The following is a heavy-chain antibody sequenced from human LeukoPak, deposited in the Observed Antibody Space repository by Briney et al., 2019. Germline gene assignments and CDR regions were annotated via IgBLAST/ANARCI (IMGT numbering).Heavy chain of an antibody. Sequence: SETLSLTCTVSGGSISSSSYYWGWIRQPPGKGLEWIGNIYYSGSTYYNPSLKSRVTISVDTSNNQFSLKLSSVTAADTAVYYCARVGRSAAAGTSDYWGQGTLVTVSS. J-gene: IGHJ4*02. D-gene: IGHD6-13*01. V-gene: IGHV4-39*07. CDR2: IYYSGST. CDR3: ARVGRSAAAGTSDY. CDR1: GGSISSSSYY.